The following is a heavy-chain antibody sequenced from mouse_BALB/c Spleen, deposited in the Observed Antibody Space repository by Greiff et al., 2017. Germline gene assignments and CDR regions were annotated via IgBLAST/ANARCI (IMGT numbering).Heavy chain of an antibody. CDR2: IRNKANGYTT. CDR3: ARFLTGSFAY. D-gene: IGHD4-1*01. J-gene: IGHJ3*01. Sequence: DVHLVESGGGLVQPGGSLRLSCATSGFTFTDYYMSWVRQPPGKALEWLGFIRNKANGYTTEYSASVKGRFTISRDNSKSILYLQMNTLRAEDSATYYCARFLTGSFAYRGQGTLVTVSA. CDR1: GFTFTDYY. V-gene: IGHV7-3*02.